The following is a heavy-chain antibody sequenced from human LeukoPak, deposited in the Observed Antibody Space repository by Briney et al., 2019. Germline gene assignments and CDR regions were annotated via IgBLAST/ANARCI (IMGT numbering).Heavy chain of an antibody. CDR3: ATYMLRDNWNVHTFDS. Sequence: SVKVSCKASGGTFITYTINWVRQAPGQGLEWMGGIIPIFGTANYAQKFQGRVTVTTDDSTSTAFMELSSLRSEDTAVYYCATYMLRDNWNVHTFDSWGQGTLVTVSS. V-gene: IGHV1-69*05. J-gene: IGHJ4*02. CDR1: GGTFITYT. D-gene: IGHD1-1*01. CDR2: IIPIFGTA.